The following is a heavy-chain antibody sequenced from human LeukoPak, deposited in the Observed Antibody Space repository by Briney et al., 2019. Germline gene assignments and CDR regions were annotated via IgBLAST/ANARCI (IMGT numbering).Heavy chain of an antibody. Sequence: GGSLRLTCAASGFTFSNYEMNWVRQAPGKGLEWVSSISISGTTLYYADSVKGRFTISRDNAKNSLSLQMNSLRAEDTAVYYCARARLSSTGGDDWGQGTLVTVSS. CDR3: ARARLSSTGGDD. D-gene: IGHD3-16*01. V-gene: IGHV3-48*03. CDR1: GFTFSNYE. CDR2: ISISGTTL. J-gene: IGHJ4*02.